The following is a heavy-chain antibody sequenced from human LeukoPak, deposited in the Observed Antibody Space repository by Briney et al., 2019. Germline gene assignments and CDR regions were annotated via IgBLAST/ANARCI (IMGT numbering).Heavy chain of an antibody. CDR2: ISTSGSTI. CDR3: ARNERSDY. J-gene: IGHJ4*02. CDR1: GFTFSDYY. Sequence: SGGSLRLSCVASGFTFSDYYMSWIRQAPGKGLECVSYISTSGSTIYYADSVKGRFTISRDNAKNSLYLQMNNLRAEDTAMYHCARNERSDYWGQGTLVTVSS. V-gene: IGHV3-11*04. D-gene: IGHD1-1*01.